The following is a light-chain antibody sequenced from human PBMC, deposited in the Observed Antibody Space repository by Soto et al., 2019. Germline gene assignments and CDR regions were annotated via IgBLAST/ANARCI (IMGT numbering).Light chain of an antibody. CDR1: QDVSGY. CDR3: QQYHTQAP. Sequence: AIRMTQSPSSLSASTGDRVTITCRASQDVSGYVAWYQQKPGIAPNLLVYAASTLQAGVPSRFSGSPSGTEFTLTITCLQYEAYATYFCQQYHTQAPFGQGTKVGIK. V-gene: IGKV1-8*01. J-gene: IGKJ1*01. CDR2: AAS.